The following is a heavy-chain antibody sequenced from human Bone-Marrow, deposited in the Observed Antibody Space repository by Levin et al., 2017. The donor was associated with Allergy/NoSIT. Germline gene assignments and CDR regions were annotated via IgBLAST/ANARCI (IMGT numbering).Heavy chain of an antibody. D-gene: IGHD3-10*01. CDR2: IIPIFGTA. CDR1: GGTFSSYA. CDR3: ARSITMVQGDYMDV. Sequence: SVKVSCKASGGTFSSYAISWVRQAPGQGLEWMGGIIPIFGTANYAQKFQGRVTITADESTSTAYMELSSLRSEDTAVYYCARSITMVQGDYMDVWGKGTTVTVSS. J-gene: IGHJ6*03. V-gene: IGHV1-69*13.